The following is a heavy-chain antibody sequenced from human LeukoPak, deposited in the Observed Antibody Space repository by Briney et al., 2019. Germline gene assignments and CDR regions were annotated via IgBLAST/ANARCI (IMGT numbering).Heavy chain of an antibody. CDR2: IYYSGST. V-gene: IGHV4-61*01. CDR1: GGSISSSSYY. J-gene: IGHJ4*02. CDR3: ARSIHLAGGYFY. Sequence: SETLSLTCTVSGGSISSSSYYWSWIRQPPGKGLEWIGYIYYSGSTNYNPSLKSRVTISVDTSKNQVSLKLSSVTAADTAVYYCARSIHLAGGYFYWGQGTLVTVSS. D-gene: IGHD5-18*01.